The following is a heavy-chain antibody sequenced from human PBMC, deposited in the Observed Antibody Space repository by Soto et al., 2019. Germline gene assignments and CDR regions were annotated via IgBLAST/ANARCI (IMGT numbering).Heavy chain of an antibody. CDR1: GVTCSSYA. V-gene: IGHV3-23*01. CDR3: AKDISPDDY. D-gene: IGHD3-3*02. J-gene: IGHJ4*02. Sequence: EVQLLESGGGLVQPGGSLRLPCAASGVTCSSYAIRCVRQAPGRGLEWVSAISGSGGSTYYADSVKGRFTISGNTSKSTLYMQMNTLRAEDTAVYYCAKDISPDDYWGQGTLVTVSS. CDR2: ISGSGGST.